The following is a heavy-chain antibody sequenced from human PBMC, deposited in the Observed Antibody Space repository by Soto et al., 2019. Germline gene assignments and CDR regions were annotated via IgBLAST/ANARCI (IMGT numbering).Heavy chain of an antibody. D-gene: IGHD4-4*01. J-gene: IGHJ6*02. CDR2: ISYDGSNK. CDR3: ARAMTTVTTFYYYGMDV. CDR1: GFTFSSYA. V-gene: IGHV3-30-3*01. Sequence: GGSLRLSCAASGFTFSSYAMHWVRQAPGKGLEWVAVISYDGSNKYYADSVKGRFTISRDNSKNTLYLQMNSLRAEDTAVYYCARAMTTVTTFYYYGMDVWGQGTTVTVSS.